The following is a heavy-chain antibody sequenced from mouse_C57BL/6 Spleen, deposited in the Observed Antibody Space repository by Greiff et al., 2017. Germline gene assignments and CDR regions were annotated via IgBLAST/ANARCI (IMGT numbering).Heavy chain of an antibody. CDR1: GYTFTSYW. CDR3: ARDPSQFITTVVATGFDY. J-gene: IGHJ2*01. V-gene: IGHV1-72*01. Sequence: QVQLKESGAELVKPGASVKLSCKASGYTFTSYWMHWVKQRPGRGLEWIGRIDPNSGGTRYNEKFKSKATLTVDKPSSTAYMQLSILTSEDSAVYYCARDPSQFITTVVATGFDYWGQGTTLTVSS. D-gene: IGHD1-1*01. CDR2: IDPNSGGT.